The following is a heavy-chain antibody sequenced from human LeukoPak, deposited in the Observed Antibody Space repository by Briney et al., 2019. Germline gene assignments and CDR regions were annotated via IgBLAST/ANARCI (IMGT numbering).Heavy chain of an antibody. CDR2: IKQDGSEK. Sequence: GGSLRLSCVASGFTFNSYWMNWVRQAPGKGLEWVATIKQDGSEKHYGDSVKGRSTISRDDAKKSLYLQMNSLRAEDTAVYYCARSLDYGDYLNWFDPWGQGTLVTVSS. CDR3: ARSLDYGDYLNWFDP. V-gene: IGHV3-7*01. J-gene: IGHJ5*02. D-gene: IGHD4-17*01. CDR1: GFTFNSYW.